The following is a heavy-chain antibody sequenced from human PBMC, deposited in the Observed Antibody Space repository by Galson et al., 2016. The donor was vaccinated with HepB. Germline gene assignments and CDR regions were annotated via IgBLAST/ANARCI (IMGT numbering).Heavy chain of an antibody. D-gene: IGHD3-10*01. Sequence: SLRLSCAASGFSFSDSAMHWVRQASGKRLEWVGRIRRKINNYATSYAASVKGRFTISRDDSKNTAFLYMDSLKTEDTAVYFCTRPSLERFGESRFDPWGQGTLVTVSS. V-gene: IGHV3-73*01. CDR3: TRPSLERFGESRFDP. CDR2: IRRKINNYAT. CDR1: GFSFSDSA. J-gene: IGHJ5*02.